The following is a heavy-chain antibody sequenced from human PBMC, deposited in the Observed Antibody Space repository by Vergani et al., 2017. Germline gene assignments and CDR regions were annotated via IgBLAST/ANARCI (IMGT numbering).Heavy chain of an antibody. V-gene: IGHV3-20*04. J-gene: IGHJ4*02. Sequence: EVLLAESGGRMVRPGGSLRLSCAASGFSFDDHGMGWVRQVPGKGLEWVSESSWNGETKNYADSVQGRFIISRDNAKNSLDLQMRTLRPEDTALNYCVRGPLPAIPAMFDSWGQGTLVTVSS. CDR1: GFSFDDHG. CDR3: VRGPLPAIPAMFDS. D-gene: IGHD2-2*01. CDR2: SSWNGETK.